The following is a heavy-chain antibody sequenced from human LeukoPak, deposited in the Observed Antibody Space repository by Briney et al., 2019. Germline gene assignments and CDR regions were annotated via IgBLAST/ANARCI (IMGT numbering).Heavy chain of an antibody. CDR3: ARGRDASKGGNS. D-gene: IGHD5-24*01. CDR1: GGSLSDYY. V-gene: IGHV4-34*01. CDR2: IHPSGST. J-gene: IGHJ4*02. Sequence: PSETLSLTCAVYGGSLSDYYCSWIRQPPGRGLEWIGEIHPSGSTNYNPSLKSRVSISFDTSKSQFSLHLTSVTAADMAVYYCARGRDASKGGNSWGQGTLVTVSS.